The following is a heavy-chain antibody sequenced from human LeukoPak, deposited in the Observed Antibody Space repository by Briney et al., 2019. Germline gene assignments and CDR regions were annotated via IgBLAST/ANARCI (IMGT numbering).Heavy chain of an antibody. D-gene: IGHD2-2*01. CDR2: INPDTGGT. CDR1: GYTFTGYY. V-gene: IGHV1-2*02. J-gene: IGHJ4*02. CDR3: ARGGEVCSSTSCYRGHEY. Sequence: ASVTVSFKASGYTFTGYYMHWVRQAPGQGLEWMGWINPDTGGTSYAHRFQGRVTMTRDTSISTAYMELSRLTSDDTAVYYCARGGEVCSSTSCYRGHEYGGQGTLVTVSS.